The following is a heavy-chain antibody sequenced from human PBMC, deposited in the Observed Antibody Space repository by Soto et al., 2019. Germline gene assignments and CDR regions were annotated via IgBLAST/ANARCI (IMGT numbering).Heavy chain of an antibody. CDR3: ARIVVIPAAPDYYNYYGVDG. CDR1: GDSIISSNYY. V-gene: IGHV4-39*01. CDR2: MYYSGST. J-gene: IGHJ6*02. Sequence: QLQLQESGPGLVKPSETLSLTCTVSGDSIISSNYYWAWIRQSPGKGLEWIGNMYYSGSTYYNLSLKSRVTMSVDTSKNQFSLTISSVTAADTSVYYCARIVVIPAAPDYYNYYGVDGWGQGTTVTVSS. D-gene: IGHD2-2*01.